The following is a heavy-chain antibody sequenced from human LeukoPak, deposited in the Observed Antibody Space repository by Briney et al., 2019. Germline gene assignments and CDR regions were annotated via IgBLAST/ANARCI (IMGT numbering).Heavy chain of an antibody. D-gene: IGHD6-19*01. CDR3: ARDFEAVADEEGYDAFDI. Sequence: ASVKVSCKASGYTFTNFDINWVRQAPGQGLEWMGWISGYNGNTNYAQKFQGRVTMTKDTSTSRVYMELRSLRPDDTAVYYCARDFEAVADEEGYDAFDIWGQGTMVTVSS. CDR2: ISGYNGNT. J-gene: IGHJ3*02. V-gene: IGHV1-18*01. CDR1: GYTFTNFD.